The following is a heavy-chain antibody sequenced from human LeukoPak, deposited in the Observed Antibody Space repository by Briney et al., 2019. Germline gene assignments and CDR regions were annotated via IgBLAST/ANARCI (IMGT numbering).Heavy chain of an antibody. Sequence: GGSLRLSCTVSGFTFGDYDLSWVRQAPGEGLEWVGFIRSKTYGGTTQYAASVKGRFTISRDDSKSIAYLQMNSLKTEDTAVYYCTRGRSFVQHWGQGTLVTVSS. V-gene: IGHV3-49*04. CDR1: GFTFGDYD. CDR3: TRGRSFVQH. J-gene: IGHJ1*01. D-gene: IGHD3-10*01. CDR2: IRSKTYGGTT.